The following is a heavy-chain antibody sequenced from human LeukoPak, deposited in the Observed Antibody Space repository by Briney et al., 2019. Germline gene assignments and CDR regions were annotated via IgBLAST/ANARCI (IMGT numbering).Heavy chain of an antibody. CDR1: GFTFSSYS. CDR3: ARGDYVWGFDY. V-gene: IGHV3-33*08. D-gene: IGHD3-16*01. CDR2: IWYDGSNK. J-gene: IGHJ4*02. Sequence: GGSLRLSCAASGFTFSSYSMHWVRQAPGKGLEWVAVIWYDGSNKYYADSVKGRFTISRDNSKNTLYLQMNSLRAEDTAVYYCARGDYVWGFDYWGQGTLVTVSS.